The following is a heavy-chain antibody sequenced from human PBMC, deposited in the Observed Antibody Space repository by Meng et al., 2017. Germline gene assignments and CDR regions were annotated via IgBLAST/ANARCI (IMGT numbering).Heavy chain of an antibody. Sequence: GSLRLSCTVSGGSISSSSYYWGWIRQPPGKGLEWIGSIYSSGSTYYNPSLKSRVTISVDTSKNQFSLKLSSVTAADTAVYYCARAYYDSSPDYWGQGTLVTVSS. V-gene: IGHV4-39*07. CDR2: IYSSGST. CDR1: GGSISSSSYY. D-gene: IGHD3-22*01. J-gene: IGHJ4*02. CDR3: ARAYYDSSPDY.